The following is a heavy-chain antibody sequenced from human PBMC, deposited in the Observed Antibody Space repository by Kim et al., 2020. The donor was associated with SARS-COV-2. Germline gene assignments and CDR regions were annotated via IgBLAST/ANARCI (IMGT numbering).Heavy chain of an antibody. V-gene: IGHV3-21*04. CDR3: ARVLTSGWSYFDY. CDR2: ISSSSSYI. J-gene: IGHJ4*02. CDR1: GFTFSSYS. Sequence: GGSLRLSFAASGFTFSSYSMNWVRQAPGKGLEWISSISSSSSYIYYADSVKGRFTISRDNARASLYLQMNSLRAEDTAVYYCARVLTSGWSYFDYWGQGTLVTVSS. D-gene: IGHD6-19*01.